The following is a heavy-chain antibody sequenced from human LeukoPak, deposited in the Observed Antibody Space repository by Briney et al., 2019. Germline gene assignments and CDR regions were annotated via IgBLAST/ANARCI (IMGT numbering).Heavy chain of an antibody. V-gene: IGHV3-64D*09. CDR2: INDNGGST. J-gene: IGHJ5*01. D-gene: IGHD6-19*01. CDR3: VSRTSSGWYDF. CDR1: GFTFTSYS. Sequence: PRGSLTLSCSASGFTFTSYSMHWVRQAPGKGLEYVSAINDNGGSTYYGDSVKGRFTISRDNSKNTLYLQMSSLRGDDTAIYYCVSRTSSGWYDFWGQGTLVIVSS.